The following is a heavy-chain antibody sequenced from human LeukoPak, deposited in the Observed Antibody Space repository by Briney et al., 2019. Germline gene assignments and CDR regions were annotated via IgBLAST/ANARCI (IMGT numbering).Heavy chain of an antibody. CDR2: ISYSGNT. Sequence: SETLSLTCTVSGGSITSGGYYWSWIRQHPGKGLEWIGYISYSGNTYYNPSFKSRLTISVDTSKNQFSLKLSSVTAADTAVYYCARSFGESYFDYWGQGILVTVSS. V-gene: IGHV4-31*03. D-gene: IGHD3-10*01. J-gene: IGHJ4*02. CDR3: ARSFGESYFDY. CDR1: GGSITSGGYY.